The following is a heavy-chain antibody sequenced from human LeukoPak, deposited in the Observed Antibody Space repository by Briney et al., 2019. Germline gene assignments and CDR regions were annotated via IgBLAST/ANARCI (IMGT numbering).Heavy chain of an antibody. V-gene: IGHV1-69*04. CDR1: GGTFSSYA. D-gene: IGHD4-23*01. Sequence: GSSVKVSCKASGGTFSSYAISWVRQAPGQGLEWMGRIIPILGIANYAQKFQGRVTITADKSTSTAYMELSSLRSEGTAVYYCARGGDLDYGGSWGQGTLVTVSS. J-gene: IGHJ4*02. CDR2: IIPILGIA. CDR3: ARGGDLDYGGS.